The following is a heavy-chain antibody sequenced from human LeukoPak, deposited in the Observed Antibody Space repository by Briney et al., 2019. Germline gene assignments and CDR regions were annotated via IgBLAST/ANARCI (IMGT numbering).Heavy chain of an antibody. CDR3: ARSRLSGYYDSSGYYRVFDY. CDR2: IIPIFGTA. D-gene: IGHD3-22*01. J-gene: IGHJ4*02. CDR1: GGTFSSYA. V-gene: IGHV1-69*13. Sequence: SVKVSCKASGGTFSSYAISWVRQAPGQGLEWMGGIIPIFGTANYAQKSQGRVTITADESTSTAYMELSSLRSEDTAVYYCARSRLSGYYDSSGYYRVFDYWGQGTLVTVSS.